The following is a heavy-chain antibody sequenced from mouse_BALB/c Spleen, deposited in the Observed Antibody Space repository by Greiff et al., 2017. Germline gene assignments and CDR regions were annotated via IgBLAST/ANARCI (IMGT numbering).Heavy chain of an antibody. J-gene: IGHJ4*01. CDR3: TRDLEVRRDYYAMDY. CDR2: ISSGGSYT. Sequence: EVKLMESGGGLVKPGGSLKLSCAASGFTFSSYTMSWVRQTPEKRLEWVATISSGGSYTYYPDSVKGRFTISRDNAKNTLYLQMSSLKSEDTAMYYCTRDLEVRRDYYAMDYWGQGTSVTVSS. V-gene: IGHV5-6-4*01. D-gene: IGHD2-14*01. CDR1: GFTFSSYT.